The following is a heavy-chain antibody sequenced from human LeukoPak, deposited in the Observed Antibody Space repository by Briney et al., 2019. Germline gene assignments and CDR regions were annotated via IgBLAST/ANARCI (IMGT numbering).Heavy chain of an antibody. CDR3: AKPIEGITMIAVVPRAFDI. CDR1: GFTFSSYG. CDR2: IRYDGSNK. V-gene: IGHV3-30*02. D-gene: IGHD3-22*01. Sequence: GGSLRHSCAASGFTFSSYGMHWVRQAPGKGLEWVAFIRYDGSNKYYADSVKGRFTISRDNSKNTLYLQMNSLRAEDTAVYYCAKPIEGITMIAVVPRAFDIWGQGTMVTVSS. J-gene: IGHJ3*02.